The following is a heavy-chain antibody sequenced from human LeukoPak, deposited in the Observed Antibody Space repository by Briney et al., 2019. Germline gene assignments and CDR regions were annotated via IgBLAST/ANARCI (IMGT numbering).Heavy chain of an antibody. Sequence: ASVKVSCKASGYTFTGYYTHWVRQAPGQGLEWMGWINPNSGGTNYAQKFQGRVTMTRDTSISTAYMELSRLRSDDTAVYYCAREIGRPHLGDAFDIWGQGTMVTVSS. V-gene: IGHV1-2*02. CDR1: GYTFTGYY. CDR2: INPNSGGT. CDR3: AREIGRPHLGDAFDI. D-gene: IGHD2/OR15-2a*01. J-gene: IGHJ3*02.